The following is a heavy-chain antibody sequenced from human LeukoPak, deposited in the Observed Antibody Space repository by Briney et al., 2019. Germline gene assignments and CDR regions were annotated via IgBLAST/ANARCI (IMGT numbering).Heavy chain of an antibody. CDR1: GYTFSGNY. CDR3: VRDGLNWDYDY. CDR2: ISPTDGVT. D-gene: IGHD1-7*01. Sequence: ASVKVSCKTSGYTFSGNYTHWARQAPGQGLEWVGWISPTDGVTRSAQIFQGRVALTRDTSIRTAYMELTRLRSDDTAVYYCVRDGLNWDYDYWGPGTLVAVSS. V-gene: IGHV1-2*02. J-gene: IGHJ4*02.